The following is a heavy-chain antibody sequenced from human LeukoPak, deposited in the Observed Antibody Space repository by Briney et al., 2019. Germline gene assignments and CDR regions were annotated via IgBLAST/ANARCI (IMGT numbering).Heavy chain of an antibody. CDR3: AKGRYFWSGYGSDY. Sequence: GGSLRLSCAASGFTFSSYAMSWVRQPPGKGLEWVSAISGSGGSTYYADSVKGRFTISRDNSKNTLYLQMNSLRAEDTAVYYCAKGRYFWSGYGSDYWGQGTLVTVSS. CDR1: GFTFSSYA. CDR2: ISGSGGST. J-gene: IGHJ4*02. V-gene: IGHV3-23*01. D-gene: IGHD3-3*01.